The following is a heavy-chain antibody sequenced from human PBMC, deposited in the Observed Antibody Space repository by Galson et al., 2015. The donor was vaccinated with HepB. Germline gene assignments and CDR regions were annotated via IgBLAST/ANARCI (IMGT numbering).Heavy chain of an antibody. D-gene: IGHD6-19*01. Sequence: SLRLSCAASGFTFSRYAMSWVRQAPGKGLEWVSAISGSGGSTYYADSVKGRFTISRDNSKNTLYLQMNSLRAEDTAVYYCAKDMYGSGWNEGCDYWGQGTLVTVSS. V-gene: IGHV3-23*01. CDR2: ISGSGGST. CDR3: AKDMYGSGWNEGCDY. J-gene: IGHJ4*02. CDR1: GFTFSRYA.